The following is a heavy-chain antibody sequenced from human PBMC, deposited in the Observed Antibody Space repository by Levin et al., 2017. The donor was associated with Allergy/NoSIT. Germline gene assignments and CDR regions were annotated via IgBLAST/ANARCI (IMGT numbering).Heavy chain of an antibody. CDR3: AGATLTQGGSFDY. V-gene: IGHV1-2*02. Sequence: ASVKVSCKASGYTFSDYYLHWVRQAPGQGLECMGWINPRSGDTYYPQKTQGRVTFTRDTSRNTVYMELSRLRSDDTAVYYCAGATLTQGGSFDYWGHGTLVTVSS. J-gene: IGHJ4*01. D-gene: IGHD3-16*01. CDR1: GYTFSDYY. CDR2: INPRSGDT.